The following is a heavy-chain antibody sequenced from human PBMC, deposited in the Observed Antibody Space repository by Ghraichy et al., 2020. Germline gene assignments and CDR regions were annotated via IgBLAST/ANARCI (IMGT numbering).Heavy chain of an antibody. CDR1: GFTFSSYA. D-gene: IGHD3/OR15-3a*01. CDR3: AKVPLRVLLRAPQGLDYYLDY. V-gene: IGHV3-23*01. Sequence: GGSLRLSCAASGFTFSSYAMSWVRQAPGKGLEWVSAISGSGGSTYYADSVKGRFTISRDNSKNTLYLQMNSLRAEDTAVYYCAKVPLRVLLRAPQGLDYYLDYWGQGTRVTGSS. CDR2: ISGSGGST. J-gene: IGHJ4*02.